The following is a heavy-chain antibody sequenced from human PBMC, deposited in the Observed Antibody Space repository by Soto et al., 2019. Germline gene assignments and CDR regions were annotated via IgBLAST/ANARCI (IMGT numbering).Heavy chain of an antibody. V-gene: IGHV4-39*01. CDR3: ARQADIAAAGEDTDNWFDP. J-gene: IGHJ5*02. D-gene: IGHD6-13*01. Sequence: SDTLSLTCTVSGGSISSSSYYWGWIRQPPGKGLEWIGSIYYSGSTYYNPSLKSRVTISVDTSKNQFSLKLSSVTAADTAVYYCARQADIAAAGEDTDNWFDPWGQGTLVTVSS. CDR2: IYYSGST. CDR1: GGSISSSSYY.